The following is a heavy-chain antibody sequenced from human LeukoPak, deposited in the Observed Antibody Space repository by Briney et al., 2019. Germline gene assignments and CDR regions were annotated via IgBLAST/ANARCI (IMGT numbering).Heavy chain of an antibody. V-gene: IGHV3-15*01. CDR2: IKSKTNGGTT. CDR1: GFTFSNSW. Sequence: GGSLRLSCAASGFTFSNSWMSWVRQAPGKGLEWVGRIKSKTNGGTTDFAAPVKDKFTISREDSKNTLYLQMNSLKTEDTAVYYCTLNYASSGALFDYWGQGSLVTVSS. D-gene: IGHD3-22*01. CDR3: TLNYASSGALFDY. J-gene: IGHJ4*02.